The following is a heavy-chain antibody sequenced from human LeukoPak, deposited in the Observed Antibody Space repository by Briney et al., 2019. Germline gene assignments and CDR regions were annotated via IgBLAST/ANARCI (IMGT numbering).Heavy chain of an antibody. CDR1: GFTFSNYW. V-gene: IGHV3-74*01. J-gene: IGHJ6*03. Sequence: PGGSLRLSCAASGFTFSNYWMHWVRQAPGKGLVWVSRINSDGSSTSYADSVKGRFTISRDNAKNTLYLQMNSLRAEDTAVYYCAREGEWFGDNYYYYMDVWGKGTTVTVSS. CDR3: AREGEWFGDNYYYYMDV. CDR2: INSDGSST. D-gene: IGHD3-10*01.